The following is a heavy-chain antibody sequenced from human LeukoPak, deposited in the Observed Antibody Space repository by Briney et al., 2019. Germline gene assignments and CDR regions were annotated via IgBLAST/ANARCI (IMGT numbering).Heavy chain of an antibody. J-gene: IGHJ3*02. V-gene: IGHV1-18*01. D-gene: IGHD5-18*01. Sequence: GASVKVSCKASGYNFRNYGIGWVRQAARQGLEWVGWITAGNGNTNYAQKVQGRVTMTTDTSTSTAYMELRSLRSDDTAVYFCARDSARGYSYGYNAFDIWGQGTMVTVPS. CDR3: ARDSARGYSYGYNAFDI. CDR1: GYNFRNYG. CDR2: ITAGNGNT.